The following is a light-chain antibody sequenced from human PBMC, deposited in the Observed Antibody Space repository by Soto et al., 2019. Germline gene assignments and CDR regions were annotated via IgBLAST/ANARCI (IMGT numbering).Light chain of an antibody. CDR1: QSISSW. J-gene: IGKJ1*01. CDR3: QQYQSSWT. V-gene: IGKV1-5*01. CDR2: DAS. Sequence: DIQMTQSASTLSASVGDRVTITCRASQSISSWLAWYQQKPGKVPNLLIYDASNLESGVPSRFSGSGSGTEFTLTISSLQPDDFATYYCQQYQSSWTFGQGTKVDIK.